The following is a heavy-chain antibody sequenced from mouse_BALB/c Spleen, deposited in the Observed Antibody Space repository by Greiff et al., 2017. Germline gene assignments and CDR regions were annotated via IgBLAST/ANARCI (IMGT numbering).Heavy chain of an antibody. Sequence: DVKLVESGGGLVKPGGSLKLSCAASGFTFSSYAMSWVRQTPEKRLEWVATISSGGSYTYYPDSVKGRFTISRDNAKNTLYLQMSSLRSEDTAMYYCASYYDYDGWFAYWGQGTLVTVSA. CDR2: ISSGGSYT. CDR1: GFTFSSYA. D-gene: IGHD2-4*01. V-gene: IGHV5-9-3*01. CDR3: ASYYDYDGWFAY. J-gene: IGHJ3*01.